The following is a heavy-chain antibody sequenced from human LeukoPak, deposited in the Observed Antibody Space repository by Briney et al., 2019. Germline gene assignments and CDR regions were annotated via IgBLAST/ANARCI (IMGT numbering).Heavy chain of an antibody. D-gene: IGHD2-2*01. CDR3: AREVVVPAASDAFDI. CDR2: IYYSGST. Sequence: SETLSLTCTVSGGSISSGDYYWSWIRQPPGKGLEWIGYIYYSGSTYYNPSLKSRGTISVDTSKNQFSLKLSSVTAADTAVYYCAREVVVPAASDAFDIWGQGTMVTVSS. CDR1: GGSISSGDYY. J-gene: IGHJ3*02. V-gene: IGHV4-30-4*08.